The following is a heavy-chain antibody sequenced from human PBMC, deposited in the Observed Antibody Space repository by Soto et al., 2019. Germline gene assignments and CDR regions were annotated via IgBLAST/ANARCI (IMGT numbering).Heavy chain of an antibody. Sequence: GGSLRLSCAASGFTFSSYWMHWVRQAPGKGLVWVSRINSDGSSTSYADSVEGRFTISRDNAKNTLYLQMNSLRAEDTAVYYCASAPIYYGDYWDAFDIWGQGTMVTVSS. V-gene: IGHV3-74*01. CDR1: GFTFSSYW. CDR3: ASAPIYYGDYWDAFDI. J-gene: IGHJ3*02. CDR2: INSDGSST. D-gene: IGHD4-17*01.